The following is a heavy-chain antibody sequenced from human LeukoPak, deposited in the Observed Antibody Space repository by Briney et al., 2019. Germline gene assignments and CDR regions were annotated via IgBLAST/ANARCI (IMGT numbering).Heavy chain of an antibody. Sequence: SETLSLTCTVSGGSISSSSYYWGWIRQPPGKGLEWIGSIYYSGSTYYNPSLKSRVTISVDTSKNQFSLKLSSVTAADMAVYYCACVPTGTISIDYWGQGTLVTVSS. J-gene: IGHJ4*02. CDR3: ACVPTGTISIDY. D-gene: IGHD1-7*01. V-gene: IGHV4-39*01. CDR1: GGSISSSSYY. CDR2: IYYSGST.